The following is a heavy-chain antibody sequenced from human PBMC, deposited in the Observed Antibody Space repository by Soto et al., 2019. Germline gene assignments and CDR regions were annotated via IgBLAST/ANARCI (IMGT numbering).Heavy chain of an antibody. CDR2: IIPIFGTA. CDR3: ARGDSSGYYSEYYFDY. D-gene: IGHD3-22*01. CDR1: GGTFSSYA. Sequence: QVQLVQSGAEVKKPGSSVKVSCKASGGTFSSYAISWVRQAPGQGLEWMGGIIPIFGTANYAQKYQGRVTITADESTSTAYMELSSLRSEDTAVYYCARGDSSGYYSEYYFDYWGQGTLVTVSS. J-gene: IGHJ4*02. V-gene: IGHV1-69*01.